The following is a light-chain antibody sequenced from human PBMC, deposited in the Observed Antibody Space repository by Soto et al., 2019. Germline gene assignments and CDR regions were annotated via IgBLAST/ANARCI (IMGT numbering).Light chain of an antibody. CDR1: QDISRA. Sequence: IQLTQSPSSLSSAGGDSVTITCLSSQDISRALAWYQQKPGKAPNLLISPASNLRSGVPSRFSGSGSGTDFTLTINGLRPEDFATYWCQQLYGYPLTFGGGTKVDIK. CDR2: PAS. CDR3: QQLYGYPLT. J-gene: IGKJ4*01. V-gene: IGKV1-9*01.